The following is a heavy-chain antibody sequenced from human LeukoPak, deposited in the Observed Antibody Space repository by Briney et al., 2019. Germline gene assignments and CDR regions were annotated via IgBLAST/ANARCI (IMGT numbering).Heavy chain of an antibody. CDR2: IGIAGDT. V-gene: IGHV3-13*04. D-gene: IGHD6-19*01. CDR3: VRGGSGWYYFDY. J-gene: IGHJ4*02. CDR1: GFTFTNYD. Sequence: GGSLRLSCAASGFTFTNYDMHWVRQVTGKGLEWVSAIGIAGDTYCPGSVRGRFTISRENAKNPLYLQMNSLRDGDTAVYYCVRGGSGWYYFDYWGQGTLVTVSS.